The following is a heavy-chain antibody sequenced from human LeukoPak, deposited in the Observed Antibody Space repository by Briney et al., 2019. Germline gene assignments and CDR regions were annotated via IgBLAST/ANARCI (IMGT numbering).Heavy chain of an antibody. CDR3: ARAVAY. J-gene: IGHJ4*02. CDR2: ISYDGSNK. CDR1: GFTFSSYA. Sequence: PGRSLRLSCAASGFTFSSYAMHWVRQAPGKGPEWVAVISYDGSNKYYADSVKGRFTISRDNSNNTLYLQMNSLRAEDTAVYYCARAVAYWGQGTLVTVSS. V-gene: IGHV3-30*04. D-gene: IGHD6-19*01.